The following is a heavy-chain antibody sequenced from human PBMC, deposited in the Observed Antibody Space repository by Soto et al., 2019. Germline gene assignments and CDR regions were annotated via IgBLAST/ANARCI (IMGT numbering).Heavy chain of an antibody. V-gene: IGHV1-46*01. J-gene: IGHJ5*02. CDR2: INPSGGST. CDR3: ARVRATMVRGLAWFDP. Sequence: ASVKVSCKASGYTFTSYYMHWVRQAPGQGLEWMGIINPSGGSTSYAQKFQGRVTITRDTSTSTAYMELSSLRSEDTAVYYCARVRATMVRGLAWFDPWGQGTLVTVSS. D-gene: IGHD3-10*01. CDR1: GYTFTSYY.